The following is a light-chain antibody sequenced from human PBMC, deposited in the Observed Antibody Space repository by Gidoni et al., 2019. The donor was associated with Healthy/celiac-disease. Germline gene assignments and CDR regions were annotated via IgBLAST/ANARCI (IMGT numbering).Light chain of an antibody. J-gene: IGKJ5*01. CDR1: QSISSY. V-gene: IGKV1-39*01. Sequence: DIQMTPSPSSLSASVGDRVTITCRASQSISSYLNWYQQKPGKAPKLLIYAASSLQSGVPSRFSGSGSATDFPLTISSLQHEDFATYYCQQSYSTPTFGQGTRLEIK. CDR2: AAS. CDR3: QQSYSTPT.